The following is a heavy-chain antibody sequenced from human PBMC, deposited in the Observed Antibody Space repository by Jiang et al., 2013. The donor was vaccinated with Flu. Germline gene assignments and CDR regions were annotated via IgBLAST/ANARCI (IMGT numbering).Heavy chain of an antibody. V-gene: IGHV3-48*03. CDR3: VRDVAVAGTDFDY. D-gene: IGHD6-19*01. CDR2: SSPSGSTS. CDR1: GLSLSSAE. J-gene: IGHJ4*02. Sequence: LAQLGGSLRLSCAASGLSLSSAEMDWVRQTPGKGLEWIAYSSPSGSTSYYADSVKGRFIASRDNAKNSLYLQMNSLMAEDTGVYYCVRDVAVAGTDFDYWGQGALVIVSS.